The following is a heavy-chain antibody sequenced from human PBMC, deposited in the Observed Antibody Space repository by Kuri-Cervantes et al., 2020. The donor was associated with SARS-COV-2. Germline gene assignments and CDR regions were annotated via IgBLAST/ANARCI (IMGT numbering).Heavy chain of an antibody. CDR1: GYTFTGYY. Sequence: ASVKVSCKASGYTFTGYYMHWVRQAPGQGLEWMGWINPNSGGTNYAQKFQGRVTMTRDTSISTVYMELCSLRSEDTAVYYCARGGHSSTATPEFDYWGQGTLVTVSS. D-gene: IGHD6-13*01. CDR3: ARGGHSSTATPEFDY. CDR2: INPNSGGT. V-gene: IGHV1-2*02. J-gene: IGHJ4*02.